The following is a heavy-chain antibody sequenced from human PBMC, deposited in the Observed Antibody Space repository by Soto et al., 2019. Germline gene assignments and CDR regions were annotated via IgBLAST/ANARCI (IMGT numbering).Heavy chain of an antibody. CDR3: AAGSGGSYYYDSSGYPD. J-gene: IGHJ4*02. V-gene: IGHV1-58*01. D-gene: IGHD3-22*01. CDR1: GFTFTSSA. CDR2: IVVGSGNT. Sequence: QMQLVQSGPEVKKPGTSVKVSCKASGFTFTSSAVQWVRQARGQRLEWIGWIVVGSGNTNYAQKFQERVTITRDMSTSTAYMELSSLRSEDTAVYYCAAGSGGSYYYDSSGYPDWGQGTLVTVSS.